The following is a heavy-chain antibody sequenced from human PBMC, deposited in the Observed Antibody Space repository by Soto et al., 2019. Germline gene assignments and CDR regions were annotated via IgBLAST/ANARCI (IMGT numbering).Heavy chain of an antibody. CDR3: AKYFVTSRSAFDP. V-gene: IGHV3-23*01. CDR2: LGGGYTT. D-gene: IGHD2-2*01. CDR1: GFTFSNYA. Sequence: GGSLRLSCVVSGFTFSNYAMSWVRQAPGKGLEWVSTLGGGYTTHYADSVKGRFTISRDNSKNTLYLQMNSLRAEDTAVYYCAKYFVTSRSAFDPWGQGTLVTVSS. J-gene: IGHJ5*02.